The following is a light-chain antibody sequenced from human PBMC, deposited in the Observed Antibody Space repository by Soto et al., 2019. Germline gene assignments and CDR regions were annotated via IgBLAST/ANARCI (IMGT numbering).Light chain of an antibody. CDR1: QSVSYY. CDR3: QQNKDWPGT. Sequence: EILMTQSPATLSVSPGERVTFSCRASQSVSYYLAWYQQKPGQAPRLLIYDASTRATGIPDRFSGSGSGTEFTLTISSLQSEDFGVYYCQQNKDWPGTFGQGTKVEIK. CDR2: DAS. J-gene: IGKJ1*01. V-gene: IGKV3-15*01.